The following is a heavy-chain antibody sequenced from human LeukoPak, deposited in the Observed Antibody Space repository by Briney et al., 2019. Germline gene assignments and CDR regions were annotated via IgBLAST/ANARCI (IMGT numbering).Heavy chain of an antibody. CDR2: IIPIFGTA. CDR1: GGTFNNSA. J-gene: IGHJ4*02. Sequence: ASVKVSCKTSGGTFNNSAISWVRQAPGQGLEWMGRIIPIFGTANYAQKFQGRVTITTDESTSTAYMELSSLRSEDTAVYYCAGQKLGYCTGGSCPLLGYWGQGTLVTVSS. D-gene: IGHD2-15*01. V-gene: IGHV1-69*05. CDR3: AGQKLGYCTGGSCPLLGY.